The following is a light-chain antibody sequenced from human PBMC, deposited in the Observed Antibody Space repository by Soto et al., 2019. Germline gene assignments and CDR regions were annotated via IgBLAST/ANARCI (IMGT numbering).Light chain of an antibody. Sequence: QSALTQPASVSGSPGQSITISCIGTRSDIGGYNYVSWHQQHPGKAPKLMIYEVSNRPSGVSNRFSGSKSGNTASLTISGLQAEDEADYYCSSYTSSSTLVFGTGTKVTVL. V-gene: IGLV2-14*01. CDR2: EVS. CDR1: RSDIGGYNY. J-gene: IGLJ1*01. CDR3: SSYTSSSTLV.